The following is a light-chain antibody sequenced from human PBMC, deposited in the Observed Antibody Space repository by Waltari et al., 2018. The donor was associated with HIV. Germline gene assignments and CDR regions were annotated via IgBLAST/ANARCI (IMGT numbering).Light chain of an antibody. V-gene: IGLV2-14*03. Sequence: QSALAQPASMSGSPGQSVTISCAGSHSDIGTFDFVSWYQQRPGKAPKLLIYLGTFRPSGVPSRFSASKSANTASLTISDLQTEDEAHYYCSSYTITNTWVFGGGTLLTVL. J-gene: IGLJ3*02. CDR2: LGT. CDR3: SSYTITNTWV. CDR1: HSDIGTFDF.